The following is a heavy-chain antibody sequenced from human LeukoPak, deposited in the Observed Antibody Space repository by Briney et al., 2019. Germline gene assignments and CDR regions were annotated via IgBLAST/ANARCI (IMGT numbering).Heavy chain of an antibody. CDR3: AREPIAAAVFDY. J-gene: IGHJ4*02. Sequence: ASVKVSCKASGYTFTSYYMHWVRQAPGQGLEWMGIINPSSGSTSYAQKFQGRVTMTRDTSTSTVYMELSSLRSEDTAVYYCAREPIAAAVFDYWGQGTLVTVSS. V-gene: IGHV1-46*01. CDR1: GYTFTSYY. D-gene: IGHD6-13*01. CDR2: INPSSGST.